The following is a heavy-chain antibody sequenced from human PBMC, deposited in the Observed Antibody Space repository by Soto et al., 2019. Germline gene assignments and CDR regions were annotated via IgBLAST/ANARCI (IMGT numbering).Heavy chain of an antibody. Sequence: SETLSLTCTVSGGSISSGGYYWSWIRQHPGKGLEWIGYIYYSGSTYYNPSLKSRVTISVDTSKNQFSLKLSSVTAADTAVYYCARGLITGSSYSEGWYYFDYWGQGTLVTVSS. CDR3: ARGLITGSSYSEGWYYFDY. CDR1: GGSISSGGYY. D-gene: IGHD1-26*01. CDR2: IYYSGST. V-gene: IGHV4-31*03. J-gene: IGHJ4*02.